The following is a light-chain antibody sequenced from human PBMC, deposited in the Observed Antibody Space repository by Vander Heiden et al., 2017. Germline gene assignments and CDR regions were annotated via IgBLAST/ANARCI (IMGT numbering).Light chain of an antibody. CDR1: QSVSSSY. Sequence: ELVLTQSPGTLSLSPGESATLSCRASQSVSSSYLAWYQQKPGQTPRLLIYGASSRATGIPDRFSGSGSGADFTLTISSLEPEDFAVYYCHQYGSSPFTFGPGTTVDIK. CDR2: GAS. V-gene: IGKV3-20*01. J-gene: IGKJ3*01. CDR3: HQYGSSPFT.